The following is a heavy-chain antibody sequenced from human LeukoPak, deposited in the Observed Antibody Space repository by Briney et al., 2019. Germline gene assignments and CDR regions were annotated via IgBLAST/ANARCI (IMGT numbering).Heavy chain of an antibody. CDR1: GYTFTGYY. J-gene: IGHJ5*02. V-gene: IGHV1-2*02. CDR3: ARAGDIVVVVAAKTWDNWFDP. CDR2: INPNIGGT. D-gene: IGHD2-15*01. Sequence: ASVKVSCKASGYTFTGYYMHWGRQAPGQGLEWRGWINPNIGGTNYAQKFQGRVTMTRDTSISTASMELSRLRYDATAVYYCARAGDIVVVVAAKTWDNWFDPWGQGTLVTVSS.